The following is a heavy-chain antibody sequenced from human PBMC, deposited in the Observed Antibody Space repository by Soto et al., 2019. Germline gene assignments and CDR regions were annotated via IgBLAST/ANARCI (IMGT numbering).Heavy chain of an antibody. D-gene: IGHD3-3*01. V-gene: IGHV3-11*01. CDR3: ARLFGFLEWLLTDYYFDY. CDR1: GFTFSDYY. CDR2: ISSSGSTI. Sequence: PGGSLRLSCAASGFTFSDYYMSWIRQAPGKGLEWVSYISSSGSTIYYADSVKGRFTISRDNAKNSLYLQMNSLRAEDTAVYYCARLFGFLEWLLTDYYFDYWGQGTLVTVSS. J-gene: IGHJ4*02.